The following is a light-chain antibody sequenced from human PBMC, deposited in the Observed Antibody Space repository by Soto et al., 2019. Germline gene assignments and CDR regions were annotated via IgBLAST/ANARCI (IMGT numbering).Light chain of an antibody. J-gene: IGKJ2*01. CDR2: GAS. CDR1: QSVSSN. CDR3: QQYNNWPPYT. V-gene: IGKV3-15*01. Sequence: EIVMTQSPATLSVSPGERATLSCRASQSVSSNLAWYQQKPGQAPRLLIYGASTRATGIPARFNGRRSGTEFTLTISSLQSEDFAVYYCQQYNNWPPYTFGQGTKLEIK.